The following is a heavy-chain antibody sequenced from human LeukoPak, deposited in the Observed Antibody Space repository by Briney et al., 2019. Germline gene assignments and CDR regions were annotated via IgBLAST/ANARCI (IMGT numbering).Heavy chain of an antibody. D-gene: IGHD3-22*01. CDR2: INSDGSST. V-gene: IGHV3-74*01. J-gene: IGHJ4*02. CDR3: ARDKGDWYYYDSSGSDY. CDR1: GLTFSSYW. Sequence: GGSLRLSCAASGLTFSSYWMHWVRHAPGKGLVWVSRINSDGSSTSYADSVKGRFTISRDNAKNTLYLQMNSLRAEDTAVYYCARDKGDWYYYDSSGSDYWGQGTPVTVSS.